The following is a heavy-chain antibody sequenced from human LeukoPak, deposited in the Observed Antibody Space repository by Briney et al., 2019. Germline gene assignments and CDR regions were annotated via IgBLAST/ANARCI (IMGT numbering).Heavy chain of an antibody. Sequence: GGSLRLSCAASGFTFSSYSMNWVRQAPGKGLEWVSSISSSSSYIYCADSVKGRFTISRDNAKNSLYLQMNSLRAEDTAVYYCAREEPPRQWLVRGIVDYWGQGTLVTVSS. CDR1: GFTFSSYS. CDR2: ISSSSSYI. V-gene: IGHV3-21*01. J-gene: IGHJ4*02. CDR3: AREEPPRQWLVRGIVDY. D-gene: IGHD6-19*01.